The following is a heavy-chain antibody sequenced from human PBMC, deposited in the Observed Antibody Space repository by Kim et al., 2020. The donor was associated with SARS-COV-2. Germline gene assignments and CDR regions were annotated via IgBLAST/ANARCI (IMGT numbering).Heavy chain of an antibody. J-gene: IGHJ4*02. CDR3: ARWTSTSYY. Sequence: GTDKHYVDCVKGRFTISRDKAKNSLYLQMNSLRAEDTAVYYCARWTSTSYYWGQGTLVTVSS. V-gene: IGHV3-7*01. D-gene: IGHD2-2*01. CDR2: GTDK.